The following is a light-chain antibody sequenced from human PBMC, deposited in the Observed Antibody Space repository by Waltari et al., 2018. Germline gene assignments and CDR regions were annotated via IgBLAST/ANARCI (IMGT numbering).Light chain of an antibody. CDR2: GAS. CDR3: QQYNGWPPWT. V-gene: IGKV3-15*01. J-gene: IGKJ1*01. CDR1: QSVSSN. Sequence: EVVVTQSPATLSMSPGERAILPCRASQSVSSNLAWYQQKPGQAPRLLIYGASARAIGIPARFSGRGSGTEFTLTISSLQSEDFAVYYCQQYNGWPPWTFGQGTRVEIK.